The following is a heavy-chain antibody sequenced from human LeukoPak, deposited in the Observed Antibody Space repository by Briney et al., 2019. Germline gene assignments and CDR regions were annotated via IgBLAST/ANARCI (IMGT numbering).Heavy chain of an antibody. D-gene: IGHD3-3*01. J-gene: IGHJ3*02. V-gene: IGHV3-7*01. CDR3: ARVHYDFWSGYYTRAFDI. CDR2: IKQDGSEK. CDR1: GFTFSSYW. Sequence: GGSLRLSCAASGFTFSSYWMSWVRQAPGKGLEWVANIKQDGSEKYYVDSVKGRFTISRDNDKNSLYLQMNSLRAEDTAVYYCARVHYDFWSGYYTRAFDIWGQGTMVTVSS.